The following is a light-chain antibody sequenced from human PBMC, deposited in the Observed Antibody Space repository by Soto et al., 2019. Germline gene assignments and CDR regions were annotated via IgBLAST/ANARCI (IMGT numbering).Light chain of an antibody. CDR2: AAS. CDR1: QSISSY. J-gene: IGKJ4*01. Sequence: DIQMTQSPSYLSVSVGDRVTITCRARQSISSYLNWYQQKPGKAPKLLIYAASSLQSGVPSRFSGSGSGTDFTLTISSLQPEDFATYYCQQSCSTPLTFGEGTKVDIK. CDR3: QQSCSTPLT. V-gene: IGKV1-39*01.